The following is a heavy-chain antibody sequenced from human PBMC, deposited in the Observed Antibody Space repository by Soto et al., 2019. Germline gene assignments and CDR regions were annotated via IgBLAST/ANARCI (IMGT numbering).Heavy chain of an antibody. J-gene: IGHJ3*02. CDR2: IYYSGST. CDR3: ARAGGITIFGVVINGFDI. D-gene: IGHD3-3*01. Sequence: PSETLSLTCTVSGGSISSGDCYWSWIRQPPGKGLEWIGYIYYSGSTYYNPSLKSRVTISVDTSKNQFSLKLSSVTAADTAVYYCARAGGITIFGVVINGFDIWGQGTMVTVSS. V-gene: IGHV4-30-4*01. CDR1: GGSISSGDCY.